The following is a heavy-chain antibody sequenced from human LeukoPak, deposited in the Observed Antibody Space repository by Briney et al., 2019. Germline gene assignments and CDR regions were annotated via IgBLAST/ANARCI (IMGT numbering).Heavy chain of an antibody. CDR1: GYRFTSYW. Sequence: GESLKISCKGSGYRFTSYWLGWVRQIPGKGLEWMGIIYPGDSDTRYSPSFQGQVTISADKSISTAYLQWSSLKASDTAMYYCATHSGSYEEGYYYYYGMDVWGQGTTVTVSS. J-gene: IGHJ6*02. V-gene: IGHV5-51*01. CDR3: ATHSGSYEEGYYYYYGMDV. D-gene: IGHD1-26*01. CDR2: IYPGDSDT.